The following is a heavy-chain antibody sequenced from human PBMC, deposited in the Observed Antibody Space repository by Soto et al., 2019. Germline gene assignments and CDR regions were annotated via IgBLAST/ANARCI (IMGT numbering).Heavy chain of an antibody. CDR1: GGTFGSYA. CDR2: IIPIFGTA. J-gene: IGHJ4*02. D-gene: IGHD1-7*01. CDR3: ARSHITGTTGGLDY. Sequence: QVQLVQSGAEVKKPGSWVKVSCKASGGTFGSYAIAWVRQAPGQGLGWMGGIIPIFGTANYAQKFQGRVTITADESTCTAYMELSSLRSEDTAVYYCARSHITGTTGGLDYWGQGTLVTVSS. V-gene: IGHV1-69*01.